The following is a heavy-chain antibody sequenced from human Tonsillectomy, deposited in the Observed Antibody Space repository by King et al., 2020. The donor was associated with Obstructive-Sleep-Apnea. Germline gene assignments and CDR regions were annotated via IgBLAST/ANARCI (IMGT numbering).Heavy chain of an antibody. Sequence: VQLVESGGGLVQPGRSLRLSCAASGFTFDDYAMHWVRQAPGKGLEWVSGIIWNSGTIDYADSVKGRFTISRDDAKNSLYLQMNSLGVEDTALYYCAKDSHEGYCSSTSCSAFDYWGQGTLVTVSS. CDR2: IIWNSGTI. V-gene: IGHV3-9*01. J-gene: IGHJ4*02. CDR1: GFTFDDYA. D-gene: IGHD2-2*01. CDR3: AKDSHEGYCSSTSCSAFDY.